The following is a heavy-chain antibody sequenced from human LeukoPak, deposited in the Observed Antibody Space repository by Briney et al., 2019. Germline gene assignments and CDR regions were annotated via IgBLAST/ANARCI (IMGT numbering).Heavy chain of an antibody. CDR2: IKSDGSDT. Sequence: GGSLRLSCAASGFTFSSYWMHWVRHAPAKGLVWVSHIKSDGSDTGYADSVRGRFTISRDNAKNTLYLQMNSLRAEDTAMYYCARDRSGPFDIWGQGTMVTVSS. CDR3: ARDRSGPFDI. CDR1: GFTFSSYW. D-gene: IGHD3-3*01. V-gene: IGHV3-74*01. J-gene: IGHJ3*02.